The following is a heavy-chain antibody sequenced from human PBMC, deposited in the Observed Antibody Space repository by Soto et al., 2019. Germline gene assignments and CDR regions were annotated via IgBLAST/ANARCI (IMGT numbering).Heavy chain of an antibody. CDR3: AKDAGYSSAWYN. J-gene: IGHJ4*02. V-gene: IGHV3-23*01. CDR1: GFTFRSYD. D-gene: IGHD6-19*01. Sequence: PGGSLRLSCAASGFTFRSYDMSWVRQAPGKGLEWVTTISDSGHSTYYADSVKGRFTISRDNSKNTLYLQMNSLRAEDTAIYFCAKDAGYSSAWYNWGQGTLVTVSS. CDR2: ISDSGHST.